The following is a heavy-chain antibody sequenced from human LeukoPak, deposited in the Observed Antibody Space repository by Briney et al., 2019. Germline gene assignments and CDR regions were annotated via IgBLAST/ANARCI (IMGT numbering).Heavy chain of an antibody. CDR3: ARHGRRSGYNWDRYYFDY. V-gene: IGHV4-39*01. CDR1: GGSISSSSYY. D-gene: IGHD5-24*01. J-gene: IGHJ4*02. CDR2: IYYSGST. Sequence: SETLSLTCTVSGGSISSSSYYWGWIRQPPGKGLEWIGGIYYSGSTYYNPSLKSRVTISVDTSKNQFSLKLSSVTAADTAVYYCARHGRRSGYNWDRYYFDYWGQGTLVTVSS.